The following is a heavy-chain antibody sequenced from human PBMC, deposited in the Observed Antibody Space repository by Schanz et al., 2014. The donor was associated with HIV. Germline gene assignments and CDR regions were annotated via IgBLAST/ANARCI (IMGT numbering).Heavy chain of an antibody. CDR3: ARFANWAFDI. J-gene: IGHJ3*02. CDR1: GFTFSGYW. D-gene: IGHD1-1*01. V-gene: IGHV3-74*01. Sequence: VQLVESGGALVQPGGSLRLSCVASGFTFSGYWMHWVRQAPGEGLVWVSRINSDGSSTTYADSVKGRFTISRDNSKNTVYLQMNSLRVEDTAVYYCARFANWAFDIWGQGTTVTVSS. CDR2: INSDGSST.